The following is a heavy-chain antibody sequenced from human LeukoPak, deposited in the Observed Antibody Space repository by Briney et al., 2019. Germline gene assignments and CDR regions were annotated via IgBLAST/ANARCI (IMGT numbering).Heavy chain of an antibody. Sequence: SVKVSCKASGGTFSSYAISWVRQAPGQGLEWMGGIIPIFGTANYAQKFQGRVTITADESTSTAYMELSSLRSEDTAVYYCARHADYYGSGSYDYWGQGTLVTVSS. CDR1: GGTFSSYA. D-gene: IGHD3-10*01. J-gene: IGHJ4*02. CDR2: IIPIFGTA. CDR3: ARHADYYGSGSYDY. V-gene: IGHV1-69*01.